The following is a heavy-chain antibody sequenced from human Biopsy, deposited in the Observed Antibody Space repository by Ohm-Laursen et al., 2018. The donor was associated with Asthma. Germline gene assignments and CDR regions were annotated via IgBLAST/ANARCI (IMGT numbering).Heavy chain of an antibody. Sequence: SLRLSCAVSGFSLSNFAIHWVRQAPGKGLEWVGVISKDASTQDYADSVKGRFTMARDNSKNTLDLQMNSLREEDAAVYYCVRDGTDDAFDIWGQGTVVSVSS. CDR2: ISKDASTQ. CDR1: GFSLSNFA. D-gene: IGHD1-1*01. V-gene: IGHV3-30*01. CDR3: VRDGTDDAFDI. J-gene: IGHJ3*02.